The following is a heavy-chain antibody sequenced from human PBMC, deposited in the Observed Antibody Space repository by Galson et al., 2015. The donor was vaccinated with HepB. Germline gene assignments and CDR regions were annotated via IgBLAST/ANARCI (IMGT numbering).Heavy chain of an antibody. Sequence: SVKVSCKASGGTFSSYAISWVRQAPGQGLEWMGGIIPIFGTANYAQKFQGRVTITADESTSTAYMELSSLRSDDTAVYYCVPDYYDSSGYYTPFDYWGQGTLVTVSS. CDR3: VPDYYDSSGYYTPFDY. D-gene: IGHD3-22*01. V-gene: IGHV1-69*13. J-gene: IGHJ4*02. CDR1: GGTFSSYA. CDR2: IIPIFGTA.